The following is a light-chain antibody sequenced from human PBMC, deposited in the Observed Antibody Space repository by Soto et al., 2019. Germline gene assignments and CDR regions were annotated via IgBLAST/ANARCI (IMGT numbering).Light chain of an antibody. Sequence: DVQMTQSPSAMSASVGDRVTITCRASQDISRFVAWFQHKPGRAPERLIYETSNLQPGVPSRFSGSGSGTEFTLAISGLQPEDFATYYCQQYKSYPWTFGQGTKVDIK. J-gene: IGKJ1*01. V-gene: IGKV1-17*03. CDR1: QDISRF. CDR2: ETS. CDR3: QQYKSYPWT.